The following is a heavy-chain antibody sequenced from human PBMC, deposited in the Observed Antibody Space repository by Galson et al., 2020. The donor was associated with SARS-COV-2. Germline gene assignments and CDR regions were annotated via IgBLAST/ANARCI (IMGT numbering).Heavy chain of an antibody. D-gene: IGHD3-22*01. Sequence: SETLSLTCTVSGGSISSGSYYWSWIRQPAGKELEWIGRIHSTGSTNNNPSLKSRVTISVDTSKNQFSLRLSSVTAADTAVYYCARSHDSSGNALEIWGQGTMVTVSS. J-gene: IGHJ3*02. CDR3: ARSHDSSGNALEI. CDR1: GGSISSGSYY. CDR2: IHSTGST. V-gene: IGHV4-61*02.